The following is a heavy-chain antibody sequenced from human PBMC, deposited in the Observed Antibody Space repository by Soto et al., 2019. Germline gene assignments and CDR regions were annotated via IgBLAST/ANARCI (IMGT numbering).Heavy chain of an antibody. CDR3: STDKEWAIVGATSNAFDI. CDR1: GFTFSNAW. D-gene: IGHD1-26*01. J-gene: IGHJ3*02. CDR2: IKSKTDGGTT. Sequence: GGSLRLSCAASGFTFSNAWMSWVRQAPGKGMEWVGRIKSKTDGGTTDYAAPVKGRFTISRDDSKNTLYLQMNRLKAEDTAVYYCSTDKEWAIVGATSNAFDIWGQGTMVTVSS. V-gene: IGHV3-15*01.